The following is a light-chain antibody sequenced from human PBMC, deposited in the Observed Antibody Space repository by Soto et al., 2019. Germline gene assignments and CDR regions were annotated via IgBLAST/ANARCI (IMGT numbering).Light chain of an antibody. V-gene: IGLV2-14*01. Sequence: QSALTQPASVSGSPGQSITISCTGTSSDVGGYNYVSWYQQRPGKAPKLMIYEVSNRPSGVSNRFSGSKSGNTASLTISGLQTEDEADYYCSSYRSSSPYVFGSGTKVTVL. CDR2: EVS. CDR1: SSDVGGYNY. J-gene: IGLJ1*01. CDR3: SSYRSSSPYV.